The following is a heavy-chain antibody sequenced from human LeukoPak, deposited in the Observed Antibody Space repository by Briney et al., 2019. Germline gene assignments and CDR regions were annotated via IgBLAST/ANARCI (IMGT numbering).Heavy chain of an antibody. CDR2: IKKDGSEE. CDR3: ARLSTSVAGGDH. D-gene: IGHD6-19*01. Sequence: PGGSLRLSCTASGFSFSTAWMSWFRQTPGKGLEWVANIKKDGSEEYYVDSVKTRFTISRDNAKNSLYLQLNSLIVEDTAVYYCARLSTSVAGGDHWGQGTLVTVSS. J-gene: IGHJ4*02. CDR1: GFSFSTAW. V-gene: IGHV3-7*01.